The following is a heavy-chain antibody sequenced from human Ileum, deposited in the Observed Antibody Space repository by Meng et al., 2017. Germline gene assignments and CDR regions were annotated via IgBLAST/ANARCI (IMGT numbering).Heavy chain of an antibody. CDR2: VNHDGGT. CDR3: AREGSWFGADY. V-gene: IGHV4-34*02. D-gene: IGHD3-10*01. Sequence: QVPLQQGGAGLLKPSETLSLTCTVYGASFTGYSWTWIRQSPGKGLEWIGEVNHDGGTNYSPSLKSRVIISIDTSKNQFSLKLTAVTATDAAVYYCAREGSWFGADYWGQGTLVTVSS. J-gene: IGHJ4*02. CDR1: GASFTGYS.